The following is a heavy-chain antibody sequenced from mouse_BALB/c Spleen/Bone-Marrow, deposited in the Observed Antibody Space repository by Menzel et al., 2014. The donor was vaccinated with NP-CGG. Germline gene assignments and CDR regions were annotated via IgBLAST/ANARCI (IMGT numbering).Heavy chain of an antibody. J-gene: IGHJ3*01. Sequence: EVQLVESGAELVKPGASVKLSCTASGFNTKDTYMHWVKQRPEQGLVWIGRIDPANGNTKYDPKFQGKATITADTSSNTAYLQLSSLTSEDTAVYYCANYYYGSSLFAYWGQGTLVTVSA. D-gene: IGHD1-1*01. V-gene: IGHV14-3*02. CDR1: GFNTKDTY. CDR2: IDPANGNT. CDR3: ANYYYGSSLFAY.